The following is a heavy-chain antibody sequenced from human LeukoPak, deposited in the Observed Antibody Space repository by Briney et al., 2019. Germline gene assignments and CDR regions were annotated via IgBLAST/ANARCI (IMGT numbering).Heavy chain of an antibody. CDR2: IYYSGST. Sequence: SETLPLTSTVSGYSIISGYYWGWIRQPPGKELEWIGSIYYSGSTYYNPSLKSRVTISVDTSKNQFSLKLSSVTAADTAVYYCARSYCSSTSCYLDAFDIWGQGTMITVSS. D-gene: IGHD2-2*01. CDR3: ARSYCSSTSCYLDAFDI. V-gene: IGHV4-38-2*02. CDR1: GYSIISGYY. J-gene: IGHJ3*02.